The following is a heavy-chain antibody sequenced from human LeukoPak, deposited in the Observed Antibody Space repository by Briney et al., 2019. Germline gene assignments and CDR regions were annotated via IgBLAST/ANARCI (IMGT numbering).Heavy chain of an antibody. Sequence: GGSLRLSCAASGFTVSSNYMSWVRQAPGKGLEWVSDIYSGGSTYYADSVKGRFTISRDNSKNTLYLQMNSLRAEDTAVYYCAGGSHWGTTSPFDYWGQGTLVTVSS. CDR1: GFTVSSNY. V-gene: IGHV3-53*01. D-gene: IGHD1-7*01. CDR3: AGGSHWGTTSPFDY. J-gene: IGHJ4*02. CDR2: IYSGGST.